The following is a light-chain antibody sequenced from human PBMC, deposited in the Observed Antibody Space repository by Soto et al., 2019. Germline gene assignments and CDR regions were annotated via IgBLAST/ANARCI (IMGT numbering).Light chain of an antibody. CDR1: QDISNY. CDR3: QQSYSTRWVT. V-gene: IGKV1-39*01. J-gene: IGKJ3*01. CDR2: AAS. Sequence: DIQMTQYPSSLSASVGDRVTITCKASQDISNYLNWYQQKPGKAPKLLIYAASSLQSGVPSRFSGSGSGTDFTLTISSLKPEDFANYYCQQSYSTRWVTFGPGTKVDIK.